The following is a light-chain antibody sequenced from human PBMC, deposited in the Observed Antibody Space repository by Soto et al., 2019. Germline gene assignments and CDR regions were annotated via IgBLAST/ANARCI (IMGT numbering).Light chain of an antibody. V-gene: IGKV3-15*01. Sequence: EIVLTQSPATLSVSPGERSTLSCMALQSIRSNLAWFEQKPGQAPRLLIYDASTMATGFPARFSGSGSGTEFTLTISSLQSEDFVVYYCQQYNNWPLTFGGGTKVDIK. CDR2: DAS. CDR1: QSIRSN. J-gene: IGKJ4*01. CDR3: QQYNNWPLT.